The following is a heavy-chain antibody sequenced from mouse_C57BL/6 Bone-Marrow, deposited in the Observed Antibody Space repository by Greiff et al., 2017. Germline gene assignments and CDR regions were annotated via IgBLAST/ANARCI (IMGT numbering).Heavy chain of an antibody. CDR1: GYTFTSYW. CDR2: IYPGSGST. J-gene: IGHJ1*03. Sequence: QVQLQQPGAELVKPGASVKMSCKASGYTFTSYWITWVKQRPGQGLEWIGDIYPGSGSTNYNEKFKSKATLTVDTSSSTAYMQLSSLTSEDSAVYDCARTPPITTVVARYWYFDVWGTGTTVTFSS. V-gene: IGHV1-55*01. CDR3: ARTPPITTVVARYWYFDV. D-gene: IGHD1-1*01.